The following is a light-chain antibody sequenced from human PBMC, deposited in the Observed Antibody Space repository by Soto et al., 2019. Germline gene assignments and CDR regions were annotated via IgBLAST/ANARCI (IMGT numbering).Light chain of an antibody. CDR2: KSS. CDR1: QSISTW. Sequence: DIQMTQSPSTLSASVGDRITMTCRASQSISTWLAWYQQKRGKATKLLIYKSSSLQSRFTSRFSGSGSSTEFTPTISSLQPDDFATYYCQYYNTYSRAFGQGTKLEIK. J-gene: IGKJ1*01. V-gene: IGKV1-5*03. CDR3: QYYNTYSRA.